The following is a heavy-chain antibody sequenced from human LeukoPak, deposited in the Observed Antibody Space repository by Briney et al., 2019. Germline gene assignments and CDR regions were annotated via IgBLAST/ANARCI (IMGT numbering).Heavy chain of an antibody. J-gene: IGHJ4*02. D-gene: IGHD3-22*01. CDR1: GGSISSYY. CDR2: IHYSGST. CDR3: ARESYDSSVGGFDY. Sequence: SETLSLTCTVSGGSISSYYWSWIRQPPGKGLEWIGYIHYSGSTNYNPSLKSRVTISVDTSKNQFSLKLSSVTAADTAVYYCARESYDSSVGGFDYWGQGTLVTVSS. V-gene: IGHV4-59*01.